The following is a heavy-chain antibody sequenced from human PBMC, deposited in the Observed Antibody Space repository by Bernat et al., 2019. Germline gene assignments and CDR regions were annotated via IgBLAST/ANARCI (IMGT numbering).Heavy chain of an antibody. Sequence: QLQLQESGPGLVKPSETLSLTCTVSGGSISSSSYYWGWIRQPPGKGLEWIGSIYYSGSTYYNPSLKSRVTISVDTAKNQFSLKLSAVTAADTAVYYCARGPPIAVAGKGMDYWGQGTLVTVSS. V-gene: IGHV4-39*01. CDR1: GGSISSSSYY. J-gene: IGHJ4*02. D-gene: IGHD6-19*01. CDR2: IYYSGST. CDR3: ARGPPIAVAGKGMDY.